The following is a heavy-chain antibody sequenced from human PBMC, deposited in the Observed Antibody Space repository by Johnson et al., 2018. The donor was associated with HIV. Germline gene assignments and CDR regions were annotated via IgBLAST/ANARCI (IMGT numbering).Heavy chain of an antibody. V-gene: IGHV3-23*04. J-gene: IGHJ3*02. Sequence: VQLVESGGGLVQPGGSLRLSCAASGFTFSSYAMSWVRQAPGKGLEWVSAISGSGGSTYYADSVKGRFTISRDNSKNTLYLQMNSLRAEDTAVYYCARDSAGIVGGTEGFDMWGQGTMVTVSS. D-gene: IGHD1-26*01. CDR1: GFTFSSYA. CDR2: ISGSGGST. CDR3: ARDSAGIVGGTEGFDM.